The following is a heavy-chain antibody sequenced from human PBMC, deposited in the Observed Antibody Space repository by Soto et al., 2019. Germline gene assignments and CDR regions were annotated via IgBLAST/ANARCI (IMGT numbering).Heavy chain of an antibody. CDR2: ISWNSDNI. V-gene: IGHV3-9*01. CDR3: AKDISDYFGSGILPLFDN. CDR1: GFSFDDFA. D-gene: IGHD3-10*01. J-gene: IGHJ4*02. Sequence: EVQLVESGGGLVQPGRSLRLSCSASGFSFDDFALHWVRQPPGKGLEWVSGISWNSDNIGYADSVKGRFTISRDNAKNSLYLEMNSLSAEDTAFYYCAKDISDYFGSGILPLFDNWGQGTLVTVSS.